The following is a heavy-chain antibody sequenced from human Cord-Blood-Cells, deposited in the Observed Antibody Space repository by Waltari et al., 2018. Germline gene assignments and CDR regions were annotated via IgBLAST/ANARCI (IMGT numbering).Heavy chain of an antibody. CDR1: GGSISSSSYY. V-gene: IGHV4-39*01. J-gene: IGHJ4*02. CDR3: AITIIAAAGPYFDY. Sequence: QLQLQESGPGLVKPSETLSLTCTVSGGSISSSSYYWGWIRQPPGKGLEWIGRIYYSGSTYYNPSLKSRVTISVDTSKNQFSLKLSSVTAADTAVYYCAITIIAAAGPYFDYWGQGTLVTVSS. D-gene: IGHD6-13*01. CDR2: IYYSGST.